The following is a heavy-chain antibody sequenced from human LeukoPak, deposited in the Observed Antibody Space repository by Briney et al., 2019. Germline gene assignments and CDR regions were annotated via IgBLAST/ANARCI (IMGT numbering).Heavy chain of an antibody. J-gene: IGHJ4*02. D-gene: IGHD6-19*01. Sequence: GGSLRLSCAASGLTFSSYGMSWVRQAPGKGLEGVSAISGSGGSTYYADSVKGRFTISRDNSKNTLYLQMNSLRAEDTAVYYCAKDARRTFGLSSGLYRGSYYFDYWGQGTLVTVSS. CDR2: ISGSGGST. V-gene: IGHV3-23*01. CDR3: AKDARRTFGLSSGLYRGSYYFDY. CDR1: GLTFSSYG.